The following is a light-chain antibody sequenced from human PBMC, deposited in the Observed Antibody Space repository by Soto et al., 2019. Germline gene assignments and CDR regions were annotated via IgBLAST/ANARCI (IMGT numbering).Light chain of an antibody. CDR1: SSDVGAYNY. V-gene: IGLV2-14*01. CDR3: SSYTSSSTWV. Sequence: QSALTQPASVSGSPGQSITISCTGTSSDVGAYNYVCWYQHHPGKAPKLIIYEVTYRPSGVSSRFSASKSGNTASLTISGLQPEDEADYYCSSYTSSSTWVFGGGTKLTVL. CDR2: EVT. J-gene: IGLJ3*02.